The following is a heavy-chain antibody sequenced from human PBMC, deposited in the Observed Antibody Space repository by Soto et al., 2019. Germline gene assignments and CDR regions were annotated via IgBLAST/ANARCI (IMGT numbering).Heavy chain of an antibody. CDR1: GYSFTSYW. J-gene: IGHJ6*02. D-gene: IGHD6-19*01. CDR2: IYPGDSDT. V-gene: IGHV5-51*01. Sequence: GESLKISCKGSGYSFTSYWIGWVRQMPGKGLEWMGIIYPGDSDTKYSPSFQGQVTISADKSISTAYLQWSSLKASDTAMYYCARGSQWAGGRYSYYYGMDVWGQGTTVTVSS. CDR3: ARGSQWAGGRYSYYYGMDV.